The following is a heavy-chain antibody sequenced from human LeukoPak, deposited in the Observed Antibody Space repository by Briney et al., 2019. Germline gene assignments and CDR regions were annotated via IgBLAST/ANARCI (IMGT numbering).Heavy chain of an antibody. CDR1: GYTFTSYY. CDR2: INPSGGST. J-gene: IGHJ5*02. CDR3: ARVSARAVAGTWWFDP. D-gene: IGHD6-19*01. Sequence: ASVKVSCKASGYTFTSYYMHWVRQAPGQGLEWMGIINPSGGSTSYAQKFQGRVTMTRDMSTSTVYMELSSLRSEDTAVYYCARVSARAVAGTWWFDPWGQGTLVTVSS. V-gene: IGHV1-46*01.